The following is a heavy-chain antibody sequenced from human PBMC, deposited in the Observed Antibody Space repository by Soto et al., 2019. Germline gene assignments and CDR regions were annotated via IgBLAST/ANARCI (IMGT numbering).Heavy chain of an antibody. J-gene: IGHJ1*01. V-gene: IGHV3-30*18. Sequence: GGSLRLSCAASGFTFSSYGMHWVRQAPGKGLEWVAVISYDGSNKYYADSVKGRFTISRDNSKNTLYLQMNSLRAEDTAVYYCAKEGSLGYCSGGSCYAEYFQHWGQGTLVTVSS. D-gene: IGHD2-15*01. CDR2: ISYDGSNK. CDR1: GFTFSSYG. CDR3: AKEGSLGYCSGGSCYAEYFQH.